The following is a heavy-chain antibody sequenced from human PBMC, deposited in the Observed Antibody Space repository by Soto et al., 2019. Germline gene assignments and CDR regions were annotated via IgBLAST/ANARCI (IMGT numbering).Heavy chain of an antibody. CDR1: GFTFRNFG. J-gene: IGHJ6*02. CDR3: AKDQKDFWSGSPLYGIDV. Sequence: QVHLEESGGGVVQPGKSVTLSCAASGFTFRNFGMHWVRQSPGKGLEWVAAVPHDGSYEYYADSVQGRFTISRDNSKNTLYLQMNSLRAEDTGVYYCAKDQKDFWSGSPLYGIDVCGQGTTVTVTS. V-gene: IGHV3-30*18. D-gene: IGHD3-3*01. CDR2: VPHDGSYE.